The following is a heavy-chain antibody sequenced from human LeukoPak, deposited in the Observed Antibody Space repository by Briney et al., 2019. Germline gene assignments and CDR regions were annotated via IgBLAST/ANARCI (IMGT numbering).Heavy chain of an antibody. J-gene: IGHJ4*02. CDR1: GFIFTDSW. CDR2: IRHDGSQT. Sequence: VGSLRLSCAASGFIFTDSWMSWVRQAPGKGLEWVANIRHDGSQTYYLDSVKGRFTISRDNAKNEVYLEMNNLRGADTAVYYCATGANLFQFWGQGTLVTVSS. CDR3: ATGANLFQF. D-gene: IGHD1-14*01. V-gene: IGHV3-7*01.